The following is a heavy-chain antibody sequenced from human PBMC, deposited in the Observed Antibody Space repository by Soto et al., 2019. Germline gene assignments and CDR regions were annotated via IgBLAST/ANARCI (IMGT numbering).Heavy chain of an antibody. D-gene: IGHD1-7*01. J-gene: IGHJ4*02. CDR1: GGSISSSSYY. V-gene: IGHV4-39*01. Sequence: KPSETLSLTCTVSGGSISSSSYYWGWIRQPPGKGLEWIGSIYYSGSTYYNPSLKSRVTISVDTSKNQFSLKLSSVTAADTAVYYCARGTITGTKGVYWGQGTLVTVSS. CDR3: ARGTITGTKGVY. CDR2: IYYSGST.